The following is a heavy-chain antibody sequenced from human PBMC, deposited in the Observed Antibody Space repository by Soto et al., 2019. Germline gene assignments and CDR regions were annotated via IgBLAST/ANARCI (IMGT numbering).Heavy chain of an antibody. CDR2: ITDDGSTT. V-gene: IGHV3-74*01. CDR1: GFIFSMYW. J-gene: IGHJ4*02. CDR3: TRGPRPTPIGTGAF. D-gene: IGHD3-10*01. Sequence: GGSLRLSCETSGFIFSMYWMHWVRQVPGKGPQWVARITDDGSTTYYAASVEGRFTISRDNAKNALYLQMTSLRADDTAVYYCTRGPRPTPIGTGAFWGQGTLVTVSS.